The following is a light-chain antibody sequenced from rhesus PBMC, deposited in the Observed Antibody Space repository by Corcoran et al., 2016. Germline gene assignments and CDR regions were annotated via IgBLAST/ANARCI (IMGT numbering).Light chain of an antibody. CDR1: SLKTYY. CDR2: GNT. V-gene: IGLV3S11*01. CDR3: GSWDNSGNHYI. Sequence: SSGLTQEPALSVALGHTVRMTCQGDSLKTYYASWYQQKPGQVPVLVIYGNTNRPSGIPGRCSGSWSGNTGSLTITGAQVEDDADYYCGSWDNSGNHYIFGAGTRLTVL. J-gene: IGLJ1*01.